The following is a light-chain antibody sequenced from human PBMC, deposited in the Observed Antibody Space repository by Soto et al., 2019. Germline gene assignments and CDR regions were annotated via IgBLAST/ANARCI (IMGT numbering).Light chain of an antibody. CDR1: QSVLYSFSNKNY. CDR3: HQYYSTPHT. CDR2: WAS. Sequence: DIVMTQSPDSLAESLGERATINCKSSQSVLYSFSNKNYLAWYQQKPGQPPKLLIYWASTRETGVPDRFSGSGSETDFTLTISSLQAEDVAVYSCHQYYSTPHTFGQGTKLEIK. J-gene: IGKJ2*01. V-gene: IGKV4-1*01.